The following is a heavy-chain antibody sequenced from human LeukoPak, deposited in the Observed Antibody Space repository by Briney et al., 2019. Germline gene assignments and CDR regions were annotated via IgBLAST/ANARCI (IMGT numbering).Heavy chain of an antibody. V-gene: IGHV3-74*01. J-gene: IGHJ1*01. CDR3: ARAPSEIGGYYPEYFRH. CDR1: GFTLSSYW. Sequence: GGSLRLSCAASGFTLSSYWMHWVRQAPGKGLVWVSRIKSDGRANYADSVKGRFTISRDNAKNTVSLQMNSLRAEDTGVYYCARAPSEIGGYYPEYFRHWGQGTLVIVSS. CDR2: IKSDGRA. D-gene: IGHD3-22*01.